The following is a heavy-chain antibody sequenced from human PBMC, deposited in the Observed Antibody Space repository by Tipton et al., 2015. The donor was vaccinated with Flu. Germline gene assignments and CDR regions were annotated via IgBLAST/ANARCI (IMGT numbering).Heavy chain of an antibody. CDR2: IYPDDSDT. V-gene: IGHV5-51*03. CDR3: ARVFYDGSGSRYAFDI. CDR1: EYTFRNYW. Sequence: QLVQSGAEVKKPGESLKISCKGSEYTFRNYWIAWVRQMPGKGLEWMGIIYPDDSDTVYSPAFEGHVTISADKSINTAYLQWSGLKAADTAMFYCARVFYDGSGSRYAFDIWGQGTMVTVSS. D-gene: IGHD3-22*01. J-gene: IGHJ3*02.